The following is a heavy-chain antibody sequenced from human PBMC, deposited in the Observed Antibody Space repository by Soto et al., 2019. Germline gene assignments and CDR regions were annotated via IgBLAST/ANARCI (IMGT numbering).Heavy chain of an antibody. CDR2: IYYSGSP. CDR3: ARDVSPTY. J-gene: IGHJ4*02. CDR1: GDSISPYY. V-gene: IGHV4-59*01. Sequence: QVQLQESGPGLVKPSETLSLTCIASGDSISPYYWTWIRQPPGKGLEWIGHIYYSGSPNYNPSLMSRVNISVDTSKPQCSLKLRSVTAADPAVYYCARDVSPTYWGQGMLVTVSS.